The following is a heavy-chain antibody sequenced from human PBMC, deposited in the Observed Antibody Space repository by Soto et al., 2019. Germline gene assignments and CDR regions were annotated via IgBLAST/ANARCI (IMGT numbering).Heavy chain of an antibody. V-gene: IGHV3-30*18. Sequence: LRLSCAASGFTFSSYGMHWVRQAPGKGLEWVAVISYDGSNKYYADSVKGRFTISRDNSKNTLYLQMNSLRAEDTAVYYCEKQRMTGGFDYWGQGTLVTVSS. CDR2: ISYDGSNK. J-gene: IGHJ4*02. D-gene: IGHD2-15*01. CDR1: GFTFSSYG. CDR3: EKQRMTGGFDY.